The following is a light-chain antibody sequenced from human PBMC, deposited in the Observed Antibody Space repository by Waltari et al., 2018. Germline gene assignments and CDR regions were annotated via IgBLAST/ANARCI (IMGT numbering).Light chain of an antibody. J-gene: IGLJ2*01. CDR3: CAYAGSSGV. V-gene: IGLV2-23*02. CDR2: EVS. CDR1: SRDVDSYSL. Sequence: QYALTPPAAAAGSPEQSITISCTGTSRDVDSYSLVSWYQQYPGQAPKLMIYEVSKRPSGVSNRFSGSNSGNTASLTISGIQAEDEADYYCCAYAGSSGVFGGGTKLTVL.